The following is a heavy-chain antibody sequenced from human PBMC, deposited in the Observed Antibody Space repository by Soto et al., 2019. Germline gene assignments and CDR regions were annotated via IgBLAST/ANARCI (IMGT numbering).Heavy chain of an antibody. V-gene: IGHV3-33*06. D-gene: IGHD2-21*02. CDR3: AKDRGRVVATLRGYCGMDV. J-gene: IGHJ6*02. Sequence: QVQLVESGGGVVQPGRSLRLSCAASGFTFSNYDMHWVRQAPGKGLEWVALIYYDGNNKYYVDSVKGRFTISRDNSKNXLXXQLNSLRVEEPGMYYCAKDRGRVVATLRGYCGMDVWGQGTTVTASS. CDR1: GFTFSNYD. CDR2: IYYDGNNK.